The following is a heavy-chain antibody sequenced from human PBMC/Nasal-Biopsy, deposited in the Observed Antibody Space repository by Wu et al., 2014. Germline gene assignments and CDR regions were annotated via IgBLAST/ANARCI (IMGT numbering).Heavy chain of an antibody. CDR3: ARAYGSFDY. CDR2: MNPNSGNT. Sequence: VKVSCKASGYTFTSYGISWVRQAPGQGLEWMGWMNPNSGNTGYAQKFQGRVTMTRNTSISTAYMELSSLRSDDTAVYYCARAYGSFDYWGQGTLVTVSS. CDR1: GYTFTSYG. J-gene: IGHJ4*02. D-gene: IGHD4-17*01. V-gene: IGHV1-8*02.